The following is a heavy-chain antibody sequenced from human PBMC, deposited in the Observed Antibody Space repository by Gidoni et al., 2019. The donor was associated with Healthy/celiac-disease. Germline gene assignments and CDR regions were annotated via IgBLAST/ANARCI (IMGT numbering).Heavy chain of an antibody. J-gene: IGHJ5*02. CDR3: ARHGLRINWFDP. V-gene: IGHV4-39*01. Sequence: RSIYYSGSTYYNPSLKSRVTISVDTSKNQFSLKLSSVTAADTAVYYCARHGLRINWFDPWGQGTLVTVSS. CDR2: IYYSGST.